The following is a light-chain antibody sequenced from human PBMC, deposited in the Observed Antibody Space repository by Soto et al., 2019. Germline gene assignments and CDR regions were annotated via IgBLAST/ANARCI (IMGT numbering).Light chain of an antibody. CDR2: LEGSGNY. CDR3: ETWDSNNWV. V-gene: IGLV4-60*02. CDR1: SGHSSYI. Sequence: QSVLTRSSSASASLGSSVKLTCTLSSGHSSYIIAWHQQQPGKAPRYLMKLEGSGNYNKGSGVPDRFSGSSSGADRYLTISNLQFEDEADYYCETWDSNNWVFGGGTKLTVL. J-gene: IGLJ3*02.